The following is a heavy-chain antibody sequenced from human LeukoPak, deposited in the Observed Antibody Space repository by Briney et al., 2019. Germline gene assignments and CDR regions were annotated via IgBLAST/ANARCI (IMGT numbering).Heavy chain of an antibody. CDR3: ASVYDFWSGYYYGWDYGMAV. Sequence: ASVKLSCKSSGYTFTSYDINWVRQAPGQGLEWRGWMNLNSGNTGYAQKFQGRVTMTRNTSISTAYMELSSLRSEDTAVYYCASVYDFWSGYYYGWDYGMAVWGQGTTVTVSS. D-gene: IGHD3-3*01. V-gene: IGHV1-8*01. J-gene: IGHJ6*02. CDR1: GYTFTSYD. CDR2: MNLNSGNT.